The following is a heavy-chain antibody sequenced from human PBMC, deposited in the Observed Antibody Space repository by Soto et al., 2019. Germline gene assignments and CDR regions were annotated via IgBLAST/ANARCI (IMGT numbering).Heavy chain of an antibody. CDR1: GFTVSSNY. Sequence: EVQLVESGGGLIQPGGSLRLSCAASGFTVSSNYMRWVRQAPGKGLEWVSVIYSGGSTYYADSVKGRFTISRDNSKNTVYLQMNSLRAEDTAVYYCARRRDGYNPHYFDFWGQGTLVTVSS. CDR2: IYSGGST. V-gene: IGHV3-53*01. J-gene: IGHJ4*02. CDR3: ARRRDGYNPHYFDF. D-gene: IGHD5-12*01.